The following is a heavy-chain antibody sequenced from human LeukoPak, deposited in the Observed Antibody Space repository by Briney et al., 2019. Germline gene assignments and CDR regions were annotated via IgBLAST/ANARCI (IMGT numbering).Heavy chain of an antibody. CDR3: ARHPITVFGVVIMDDI. Sequence: SEILSLTCIVSGGSIRSFYWSWIRQPPGRGLEWVGYIYYSGSTYYNLSLKCRVTISVDTSKNQFSLKLSSLTATDTAVYYCARHPITVFGVVIMDDIWGQGTMVTVSS. CDR2: IYYSGST. CDR1: GGSIRSFY. D-gene: IGHD3-3*01. J-gene: IGHJ3*02. V-gene: IGHV4-59*04.